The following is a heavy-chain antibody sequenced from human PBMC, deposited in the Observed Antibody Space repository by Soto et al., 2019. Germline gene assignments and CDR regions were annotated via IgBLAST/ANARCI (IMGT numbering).Heavy chain of an antibody. V-gene: IGHV3-74*01. CDR1: GSVFELYW. D-gene: IGHD2-2*01. J-gene: IGHJ4*02. CDR3: TRGPRTSSIGPVAV. CDR2: ISDDGART. Sequence: GRSLRLSWVASGSVFELYWMHWVRQVPGKGLEWVSRISDDGARTDYADSVRGRFTISRDNANNALYLQMNALRGEDTAVYFCTRGPRTSSIGPVAVWGRGALVIVSS.